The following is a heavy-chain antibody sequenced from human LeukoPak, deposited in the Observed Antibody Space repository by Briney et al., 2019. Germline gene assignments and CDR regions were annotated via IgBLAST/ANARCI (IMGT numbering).Heavy chain of an antibody. Sequence: EASVTVSFKASGYTFTNYFMHWVRQAPGQGLAWMGIINPSGGSTSYAQKFQGRVTMTRDTSTSTVYMELSSLRSEDTAVYYCARTARRTFDHWGQGTLVTVSS. CDR2: INPSGGST. D-gene: IGHD5-18*01. CDR3: ARTARRTFDH. CDR1: GYTFTNYF. V-gene: IGHV1-46*01. J-gene: IGHJ4*02.